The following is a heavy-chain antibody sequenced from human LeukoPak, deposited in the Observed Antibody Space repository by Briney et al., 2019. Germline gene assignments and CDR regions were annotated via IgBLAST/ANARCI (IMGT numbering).Heavy chain of an antibody. CDR2: IYYSXST. V-gene: IGHV4-31*02. D-gene: IGHD3-22*01. Sequence: XWIXQHPGKXXXXXGXIYYSXSTYYNPSLKSRVTISVDTSKNQFSLKLSSVTAADTAVYYCARDQGYYDSSGYRDGDAFDIWGQGTMVTVSS. J-gene: IGHJ3*02. CDR3: ARDQGYYDSSGYRDGDAFDI.